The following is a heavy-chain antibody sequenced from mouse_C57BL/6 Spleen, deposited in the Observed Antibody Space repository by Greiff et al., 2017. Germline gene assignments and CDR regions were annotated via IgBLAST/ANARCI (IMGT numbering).Heavy chain of an antibody. CDR1: GYAFSSSW. CDR2: IYPGDGGT. J-gene: IGHJ2*01. CDR3: ARAQLRGYYFDY. V-gene: IGHV1-82*01. D-gene: IGHD3-2*02. Sequence: QVQLQQSGPELVKPGASVKISCKASGYAFSSSWMNWVKQRPGKGLEWIGRIYPGDGGTNYNGKFKGKATLTADKSSSTAYMQLSSLTSEDSAVYFCARAQLRGYYFDYWGQGTTLTVSS.